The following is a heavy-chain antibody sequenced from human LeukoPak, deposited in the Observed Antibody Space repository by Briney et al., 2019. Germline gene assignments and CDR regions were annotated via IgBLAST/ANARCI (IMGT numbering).Heavy chain of an antibody. D-gene: IGHD2-2*01. CDR3: ARDAYCGSTSCYDAFDI. V-gene: IGHV3-53*01. CDR1: GFTVSSNY. Sequence: PGGSLRLSCAASGFTVSSNYMSWVRQAPGKGLEWVSVIYSGGSTYYADSVKGRFTISRDNSKNTLYLQMNSLRAEDTAVYYCARDAYCGSTSCYDAFDIWGQGTMVTVSS. CDR2: IYSGGST. J-gene: IGHJ3*02.